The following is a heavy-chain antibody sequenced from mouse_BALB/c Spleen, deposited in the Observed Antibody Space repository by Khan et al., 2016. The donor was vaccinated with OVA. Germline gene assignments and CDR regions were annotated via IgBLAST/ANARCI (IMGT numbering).Heavy chain of an antibody. D-gene: IGHD2-14*01. CDR1: GYTFTNNG. CDR2: INTYTGEP. CDR3: ARVGYAGTMDY. V-gene: IGHV9-3-1*01. Sequence: QIQLVQSGPELKKPGETVKISCKASGYTFTNNGMNWVKQNPGKGLKWMGWINTYTGEPTYVDDFKGRFAFSLETSATTAYLQINNLKNEVTATYFCARVGYAGTMDYWGQGTSVTVSS. J-gene: IGHJ4*01.